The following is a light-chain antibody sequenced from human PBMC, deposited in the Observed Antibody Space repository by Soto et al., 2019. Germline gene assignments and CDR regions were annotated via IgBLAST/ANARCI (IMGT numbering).Light chain of an antibody. Sequence: EIMLTQSPDTLSVSPGERATLSCRASQSIRTKLAWYQHKPGQAPRLLIYDVSNRAAGVPARFSGSGSGTEFTLTISSLQSEDCAIYYCQKYDNWPPQYTFGQGTKVEIK. CDR1: QSIRTK. CDR3: QKYDNWPPQYT. J-gene: IGKJ2*01. V-gene: IGKV3-15*01. CDR2: DVS.